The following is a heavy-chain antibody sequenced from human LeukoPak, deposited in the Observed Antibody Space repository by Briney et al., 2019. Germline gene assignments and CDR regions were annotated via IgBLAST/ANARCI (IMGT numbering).Heavy chain of an antibody. D-gene: IGHD6-19*01. CDR1: GFTFSSYG. CDR3: ARDPSSGWYLASFDY. CDR2: ISSSSAYI. V-gene: IGHV3-21*01. J-gene: IGHJ4*02. Sequence: GGTLRLSCAASGFTFSSYGMSWVRQAPGKGLECVSSISSSSAYIYYTDSVKGRFTISRDNAKNSLYLQMNSLRAEDTAVYYCARDPSSGWYLASFDYWGQGTLVTVSS.